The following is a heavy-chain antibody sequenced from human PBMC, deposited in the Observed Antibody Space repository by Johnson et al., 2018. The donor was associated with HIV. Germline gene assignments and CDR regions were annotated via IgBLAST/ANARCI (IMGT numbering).Heavy chain of an antibody. CDR1: GFILSGNY. CDR2: IYSGGST. D-gene: IGHD6-19*01. CDR3: ASKGSGWALDV. Sequence: QLVESGGGLLQTGGSLRLSCAASGFILSGNYMKWVRQAPGRGLEWVSVIYSGGSTYYADSVKGRFTISKAHSKNTLYLQMNSLRAEDTAIYYCASKGSGWALDVWGQGTMVTVSS. V-gene: IGHV3-53*01. J-gene: IGHJ3*01.